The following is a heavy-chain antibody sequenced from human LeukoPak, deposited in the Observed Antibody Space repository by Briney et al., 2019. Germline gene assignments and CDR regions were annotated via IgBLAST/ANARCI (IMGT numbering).Heavy chain of an antibody. V-gene: IGHV3-30*03. Sequence: GGSLRLSCAASGFTFSNYGMHWVRQAPGKGLEWVTLISYDGSNKYYADSVKGRFTISRDNSKNTLYLQMNSLRAEDTAVYYCASWAGVVDDFNGPFDYWGQGTLVTVSS. CDR2: ISYDGSNK. D-gene: IGHD2-15*01. CDR1: GFTFSNYG. CDR3: ASWAGVVDDFNGPFDY. J-gene: IGHJ4*02.